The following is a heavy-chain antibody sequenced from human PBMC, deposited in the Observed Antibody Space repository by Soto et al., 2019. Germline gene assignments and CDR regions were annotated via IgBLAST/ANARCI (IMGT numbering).Heavy chain of an antibody. CDR1: GDSFSSNNYY. CDR3: ARHFPLRPAWFDP. CDR2: IYSSGST. V-gene: IGHV4-39*01. J-gene: IGHJ5*02. Sequence: SETLSLTCTFSGDSFSSNNYYWGWLRQPPGKGLEWIGSIYSSGSTSFNPSLKSRLTMSIDTFNNHFSLNLTSVTAADTAVYYCARHFPLRPAWFDPWGQGTLVTVSS.